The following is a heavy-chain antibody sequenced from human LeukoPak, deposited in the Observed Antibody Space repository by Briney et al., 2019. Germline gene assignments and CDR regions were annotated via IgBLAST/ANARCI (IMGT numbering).Heavy chain of an antibody. CDR1: GFTFSTYW. CDR3: ARVGKSGSYYYFDY. Sequence: GGSLRLSCAASGFTFSTYWMYWVRQAPGKGLVWVSRINTDGRNTGYADSVKGQFTISRDNAKNTLYLQMTILTAEDTAVYYCARVGKSGSYYYFDYWGQGTLVTVSS. J-gene: IGHJ4*02. CDR2: INTDGRNT. V-gene: IGHV3-74*01. D-gene: IGHD1-26*01.